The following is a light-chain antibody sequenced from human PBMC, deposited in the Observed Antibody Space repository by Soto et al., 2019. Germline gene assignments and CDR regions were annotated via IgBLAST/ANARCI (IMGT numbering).Light chain of an antibody. Sequence: DIRMTQSHSSLSATVGDRVTIACRASQGISDYVAWFQQKPGKAPKLLIYAASTLQSGVPSRFSGRGSGTDFTLTISSLQPEDVATYYCQKYNTAPQTFGPGTKVEIK. CDR2: AAS. J-gene: IGKJ1*01. CDR3: QKYNTAPQT. V-gene: IGKV1-27*01. CDR1: QGISDY.